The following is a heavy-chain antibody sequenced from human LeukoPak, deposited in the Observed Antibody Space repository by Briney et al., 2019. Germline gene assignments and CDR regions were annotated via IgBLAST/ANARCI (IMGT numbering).Heavy chain of an antibody. Sequence: ASVKVSCKASGYTFTSYYMHWVRQAPGQGLEWMGIANPNGGSTNYAQKFQDRVTMTWDMATTTVYMELSSLRSEDTAVYYCARAYGYYKPEFDYWGQGTVVIVSS. J-gene: IGHJ4*02. D-gene: IGHD5-18*01. CDR2: ANPNGGST. CDR1: GYTFTSYY. CDR3: ARAYGYYKPEFDY. V-gene: IGHV1-46*01.